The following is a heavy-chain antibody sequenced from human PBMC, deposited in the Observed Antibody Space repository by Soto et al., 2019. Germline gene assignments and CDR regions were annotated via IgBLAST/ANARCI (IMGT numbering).Heavy chain of an antibody. CDR1: GFTFSSYS. CDR3: ARYNYEIEAGGGDQDVMDF. V-gene: IGHV3-48*02. CDR2: ISSRSSTI. D-gene: IGHD6-13*01. Sequence: PGGSLRLSCAASGFTFSSYSMNWVRQASGKGLEWVSYISSRSSTIYYADSVKGRFTISRDNAKNSMYLQMNSLRDEDTAVYYYARYNYEIEAGGGDQDVMDFRDQGTTGTGSS. J-gene: IGHJ6*02.